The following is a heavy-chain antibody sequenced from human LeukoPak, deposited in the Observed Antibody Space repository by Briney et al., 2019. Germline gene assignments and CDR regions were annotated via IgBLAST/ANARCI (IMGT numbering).Heavy chain of an antibody. CDR2: IYYSGST. CDR1: GGSISSYY. D-gene: IGHD3-10*01. V-gene: IGHV4-59*01. CDR3: ARVALFGSGSYYWFDP. Sequence: SETLSLTCTVSGGSISSYYWSWIRQPPGKGLEWIGYIYYSGSTNYNPSLKSRVTISVDTSKNQFSLKLSSVTAADTAVYFCARVALFGSGSYYWFDPWGQGTLVTVSS. J-gene: IGHJ5*02.